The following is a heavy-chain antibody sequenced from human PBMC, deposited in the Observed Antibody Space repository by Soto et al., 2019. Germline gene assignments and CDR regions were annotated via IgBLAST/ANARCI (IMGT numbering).Heavy chain of an antibody. CDR2: ISSSSSYI. CDR3: ARLLNNYYYYYMDV. D-gene: IGHD2-8*02. CDR1: GFTFSSCS. V-gene: IGHV3-21*01. Sequence: EVQLVESGGGLVKPGGSLRLSCAASGFTFSSCSMNWVRQTPGKGLEWVSSISSSSSYIYYADSVKGRFTISRDNAKNSLYLQMNSLRAEDTAVYYCARLLNNYYYYYMDVWGKGTTVTVSS. J-gene: IGHJ6*03.